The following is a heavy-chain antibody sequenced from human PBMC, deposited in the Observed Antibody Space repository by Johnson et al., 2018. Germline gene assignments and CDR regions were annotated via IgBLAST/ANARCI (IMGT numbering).Heavy chain of an antibody. D-gene: IGHD3-3*01. V-gene: IGHV3-23*01. Sequence: EVQLLESGGGLVQPGGSLRLSCAASGFTFSSYAMSWVRQAPGKGLEWVSAISGSGGSTYYADSVKGRFTISRDNAKNTLYLQMNSLRAEDTAVYYCASRGYYDFWSGYYTHAFDIWGQGTMVTVSS. J-gene: IGHJ3*02. CDR3: ASRGYYDFWSGYYTHAFDI. CDR1: GFTFSSYA. CDR2: ISGSGGST.